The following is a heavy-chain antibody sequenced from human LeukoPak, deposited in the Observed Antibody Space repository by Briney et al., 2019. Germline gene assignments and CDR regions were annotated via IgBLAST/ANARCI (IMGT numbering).Heavy chain of an antibody. CDR1: GFTFSKYG. CDR3: ATKQWMAPPPDA. J-gene: IGHJ6*02. Sequence: GGSLRLSCAASGFTFSKYGMLWVRQAPGKGLESVSRINTDGSVTTYADSVKGRFTVSRDNADNTMYLQMNSVRDEDTAVYYCATKQWMAPPPDAWGQGTPVTVSS. D-gene: IGHD6-19*01. CDR2: INTDGSVT. V-gene: IGHV3-74*01.